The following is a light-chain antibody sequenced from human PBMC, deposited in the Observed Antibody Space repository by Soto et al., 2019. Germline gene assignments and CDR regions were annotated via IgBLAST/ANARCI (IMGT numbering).Light chain of an antibody. CDR2: SND. CDR3: AAWDGSLNGWL. J-gene: IGLJ2*01. Sequence: QAVVTQAPSASGTPGQRVTISCSGSSSNIGSNTVSWYQQVPGTAPKLLIYSNDQRPSGVPDRFSGSKSGTSASLAIGGLQSEDEADYYCAAWDGSLNGWLFGGGTKLTVL. CDR1: SSNIGSNT. V-gene: IGLV1-44*01.